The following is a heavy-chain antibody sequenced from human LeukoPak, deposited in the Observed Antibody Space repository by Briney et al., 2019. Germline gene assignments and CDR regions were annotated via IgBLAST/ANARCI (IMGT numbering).Heavy chain of an antibody. V-gene: IGHV4-30-2*01. CDR3: ARGFYGAGRHFDY. CDR2: IFRTGHT. CDR1: GGSISSGDFP. J-gene: IGHJ4*02. Sequence: KPSQTLSLTCAVSGGSISSGDFPWSWIRQPPGKGLEWIGYIFRTGHTSYNPSLKSRVTISVDMSKNQLSLRLTSVTAADTAVYYCARGFYGAGRHFDYWGQGTLVTASS. D-gene: IGHD3-10*01.